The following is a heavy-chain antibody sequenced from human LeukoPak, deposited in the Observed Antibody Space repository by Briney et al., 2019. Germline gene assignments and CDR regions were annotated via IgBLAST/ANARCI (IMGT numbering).Heavy chain of an antibody. CDR3: ARDSCSSTSCADGAFDI. CDR1: GFTFSSYW. J-gene: IGHJ3*02. Sequence: GGSLRLSCVASGFTFSSYWMHWVRQDPRKGLVWVSRINGDGRNINYADSVRGRFTISRDNSKNTLYLQMNSLRAEDTAVYYCARDSCSSTSCADGAFDIWGQGTMVTVSS. D-gene: IGHD2-2*01. CDR2: INGDGRNI. V-gene: IGHV3-74*01.